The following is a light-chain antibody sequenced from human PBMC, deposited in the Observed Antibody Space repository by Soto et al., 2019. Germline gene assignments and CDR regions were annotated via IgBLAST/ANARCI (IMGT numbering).Light chain of an antibody. Sequence: QSVLTQPPSVSGAPGQRVTISCTGSSSNIGAGYDVHWYQQLPGTAPKLLISGNSNRPSGVPDRFSGSKSGTSASLAITGLQADDDADYYWQSYDSSLSGWVFGGGTKLTVL. V-gene: IGLV1-40*01. CDR2: GNS. CDR1: SSNIGAGYD. J-gene: IGLJ3*02. CDR3: QSYDSSLSGWV.